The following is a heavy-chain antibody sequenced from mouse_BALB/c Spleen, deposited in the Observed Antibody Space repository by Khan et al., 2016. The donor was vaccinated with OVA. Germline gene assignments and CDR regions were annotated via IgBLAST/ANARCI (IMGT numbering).Heavy chain of an antibody. D-gene: IGHD1-1*01. J-gene: IGHJ4*01. CDR2: ISYSGST. V-gene: IGHV3-2*02. CDR3: ARKNYYGYAMDY. Sequence: VRLQQSGPGLVKPSQSLSLTCTVTGYSITSDYAWDWIRQFPGNKLEWMGYISYSGSTSYNPSLKSRISITRDTSKNQFFLQLNSVTTEDTATYYCARKNYYGYAMDYWGQGTSVTVSS. CDR1: GYSITSDYA.